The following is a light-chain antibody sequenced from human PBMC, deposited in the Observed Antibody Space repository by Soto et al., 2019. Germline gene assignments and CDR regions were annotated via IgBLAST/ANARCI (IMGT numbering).Light chain of an antibody. CDR3: QCHDSSPTWT. CDR1: QSISGRY. V-gene: IGKV3-20*01. CDR2: DTS. Sequence: EVVLTQSPATLSLSPGETATLSCRASQSISGRYLAWYQQKGGQAPRLLIYDTSSRATGIPDRFSGSGSGADFTLTISRLEPEDFAVYYCQCHDSSPTWTFGQGTKV. J-gene: IGKJ1*01.